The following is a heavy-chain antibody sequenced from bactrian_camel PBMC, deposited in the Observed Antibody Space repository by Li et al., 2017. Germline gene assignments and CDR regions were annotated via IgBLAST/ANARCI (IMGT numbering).Heavy chain of an antibody. CDR2: ISTHNGFK. V-gene: IGHV3S1*01. D-gene: IGHD6*01. CDR3: AARTSYGGVWNVVNDFHA. Sequence: HVQLVESGGGSVQSGGSLRLSCVMSGYRYSSAACMGWFRQVPGKEREGIAAISTHNGFKYYADSVKDRFTISRDTAENILYLQMNNLKPEDTAMYYCAARTSYGGVWNVVNDFHAWGQGTQVTVS. CDR1: GYRYSSAAC. J-gene: IGHJ6*01.